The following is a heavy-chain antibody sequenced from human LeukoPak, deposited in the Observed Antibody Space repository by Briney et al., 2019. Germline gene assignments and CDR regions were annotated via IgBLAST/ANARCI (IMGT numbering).Heavy chain of an antibody. J-gene: IGHJ6*03. CDR3: ARFAAGGSYYYYMDV. Sequence: GGSLRLSCAASGFTFSSYTMNWVRQPPGKGLEWVSNIGTSTTAIYYADSVKGRFTISRDNAKNSLYLQMNSLRADDTAVYYCARFAAGGSYYYYMDVWGKGTTVTVSS. CDR2: IGTSTTAI. D-gene: IGHD6-25*01. CDR1: GFTFSSYT. V-gene: IGHV3-48*01.